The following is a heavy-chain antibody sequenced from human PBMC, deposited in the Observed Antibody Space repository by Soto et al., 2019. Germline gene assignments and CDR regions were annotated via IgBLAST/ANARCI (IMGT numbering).Heavy chain of an antibody. CDR3: ARAYYDFWSGYYSY. CDR2: IIPIFGTA. CDR1: GGTISSHA. V-gene: IGHV1-69*13. J-gene: IGHJ4*02. Sequence: GASVKVSCTAYGGTISSHAISRVRQAPGQGLEWMGGIIPIFGTANYAQKFQGRVTITADESTSTAYMELSSLRSEDTAVYYCARAYYDFWSGYYSYWGQGTLVTVSS. D-gene: IGHD3-3*01.